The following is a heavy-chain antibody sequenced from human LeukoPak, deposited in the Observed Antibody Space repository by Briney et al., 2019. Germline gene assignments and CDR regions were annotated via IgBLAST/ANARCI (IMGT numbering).Heavy chain of an antibody. CDR2: ITNGGGNT. Sequence: GGSLRLSCGASGFTFSYYAISWVRQAPGKGLEWVSGITNGGGNTNYADSVKVRFTISRDNAKNTLYLQMDSLRAEDTAIYYCAKGATSAYFSPLDSWGQGTLVTVSS. CDR1: GFTFSYYA. D-gene: IGHD3-22*01. V-gene: IGHV3-23*01. J-gene: IGHJ4*02. CDR3: AKGATSAYFSPLDS.